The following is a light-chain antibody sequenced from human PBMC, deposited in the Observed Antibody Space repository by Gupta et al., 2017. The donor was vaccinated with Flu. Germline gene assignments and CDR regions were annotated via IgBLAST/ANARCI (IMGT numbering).Light chain of an antibody. CDR1: SSHVGSYNL. Sequence: QSPLTQPAPVSRSPGQSIPISCTGTSSHVGSYNLVSWYHQHPGKAPKLMIYEGSKRPSGVSNRFSGSKSGNTASLTISGLQAEDEADYYCCSYAGSSTGVFGGGTKLTVL. J-gene: IGLJ2*01. CDR2: EGS. CDR3: CSYAGSSTGV. V-gene: IGLV2-23*01.